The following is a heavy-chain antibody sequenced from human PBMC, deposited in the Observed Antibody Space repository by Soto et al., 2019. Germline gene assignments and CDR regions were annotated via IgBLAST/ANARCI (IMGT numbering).Heavy chain of an antibody. Sequence: PGGSLRLSCAASGFTFSSYGMHWVRQAPGKGLEWVAVIWYDGSNKYYADSVKGRFTISRDNSKNTLYLQMNSLRAEDTAVYYCAKGPVVVVPSYFDYWGQGTLVTVSS. J-gene: IGHJ4*02. D-gene: IGHD2-15*01. CDR3: AKGPVVVVPSYFDY. V-gene: IGHV3-33*06. CDR2: IWYDGSNK. CDR1: GFTFSSYG.